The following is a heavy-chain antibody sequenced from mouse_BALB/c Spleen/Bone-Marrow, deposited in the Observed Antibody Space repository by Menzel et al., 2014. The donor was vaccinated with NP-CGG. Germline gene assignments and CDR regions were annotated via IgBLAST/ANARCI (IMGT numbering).Heavy chain of an antibody. V-gene: IGHV7-1*02. J-gene: IGHJ3*01. CDR1: GFTFSDFY. CDR3: ARDVGYGNYFVY. Sequence: EVQRVESGGGLVQPGDSLRLSCATSGFTFSDFYMEWVRQPPGKRLEWIAASRNKAKHYTTEYSASVKGRFFVSRDTSQSILYLQMNALRAEDTAIYYCARDVGYGNYFVYWGQGTLVTVSA. CDR2: SRNKAKHYTT. D-gene: IGHD2-10*02.